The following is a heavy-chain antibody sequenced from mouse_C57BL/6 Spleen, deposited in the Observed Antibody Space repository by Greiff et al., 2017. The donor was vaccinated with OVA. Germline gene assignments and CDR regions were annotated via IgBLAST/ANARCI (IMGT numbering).Heavy chain of an antibody. J-gene: IGHJ4*01. CDR2: IDPSDSYT. D-gene: IGHD2-1*01. CDR3: ASPFLYYGNGEDGTDAMDY. V-gene: IGHV1-59*01. CDR1: GYTFTSYW. Sequence: QVQLQQPGAELVRPGTSVKLSCKASGYTFTSYWMHWVKQRPGQGLEWIGVIDPSDSYTTYNQKFTVKATLTVDTSSSTAYMQLSNLTSEDSAVYYCASPFLYYGNGEDGTDAMDYWGQGTSVTVSS.